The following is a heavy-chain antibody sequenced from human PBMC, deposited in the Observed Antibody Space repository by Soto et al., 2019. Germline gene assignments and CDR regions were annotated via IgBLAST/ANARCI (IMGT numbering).Heavy chain of an antibody. V-gene: IGHV4-39*01. J-gene: IGHJ5*02. D-gene: IGHD5-12*01. CDR2: IYYSGTT. CDR1: GGSISSGDYS. Sequence: SETLSLTCTVSGGSISSGDYSWGWIRQPPGKGLVYIGNIYYSGTTYYNPSLKSRVTISLDTSKNQFSLKLTPVTAADTAVYYCARRVASPAGNWFDPWGQGILVTVSS. CDR3: ARRVASPAGNWFDP.